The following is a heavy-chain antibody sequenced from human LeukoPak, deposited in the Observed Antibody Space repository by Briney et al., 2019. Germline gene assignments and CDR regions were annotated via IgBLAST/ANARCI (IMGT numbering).Heavy chain of an antibody. Sequence: SETLSLTCTVSGGSISSYYWSWIRQPPGKGLEWIGYIYYSGTTFYNPSLKSRVTISMDTSKNQFSLRVTSVTAADTAVYYCARLRYFDNTGYYYDFDYWGQGTLVTVSS. D-gene: IGHD3-22*01. CDR3: ARLRYFDNTGYYYDFDY. V-gene: IGHV4-59*08. CDR2: IYYSGTT. CDR1: GGSISSYY. J-gene: IGHJ4*02.